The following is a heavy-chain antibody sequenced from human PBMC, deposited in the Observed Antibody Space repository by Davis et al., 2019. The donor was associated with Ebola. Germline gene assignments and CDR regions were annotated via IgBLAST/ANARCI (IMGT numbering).Heavy chain of an antibody. Sequence: SVKVSCKASGGTFSSYAISWVRQAPGQGLEWMGGIIPIFGTANYAQRFQGRVTITADESTSTAYMELSSLRSEDTAVYYCAREGGYSYGVTFDYWGQGTLVTVSS. CDR3: AREGGYSYGVTFDY. V-gene: IGHV1-69*13. CDR1: GGTFSSYA. CDR2: IIPIFGTA. J-gene: IGHJ4*02. D-gene: IGHD5-18*01.